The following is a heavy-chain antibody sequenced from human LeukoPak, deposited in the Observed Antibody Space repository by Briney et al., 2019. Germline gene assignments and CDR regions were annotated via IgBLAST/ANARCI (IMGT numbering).Heavy chain of an antibody. J-gene: IGHJ6*02. Sequence: SETLSLTCAVYGGSFSGYYWSWIRQPPGKGLEWIGEINHSGSTNYNPSLKSRVTISVDTSKNQFSLKLSSVTAADTAVYYCARVRRTAVSRYSGYYYYYGMDIWGQGTTVTVSS. V-gene: IGHV4-34*01. CDR1: GGSFSGYY. CDR3: ARVRRTAVSRYSGYYYYYGMDI. CDR2: INHSGST. D-gene: IGHD1-26*01.